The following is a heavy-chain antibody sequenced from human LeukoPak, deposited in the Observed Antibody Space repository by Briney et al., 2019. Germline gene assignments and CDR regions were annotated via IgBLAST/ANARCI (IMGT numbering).Heavy chain of an antibody. CDR3: ARHSSSWYGNFFDY. Sequence: SGPTLVNPTQTLTLTCTFSGFSLSTSGVGVGWIRQPPGKALEWLALIYWDDDKRYSPSLKSRLTITKDTSKNQVVLTMTSMDPVDTATYYCARHSSSWYGNFFDYWGQGTLVTVSS. D-gene: IGHD6-13*01. V-gene: IGHV2-5*02. J-gene: IGHJ4*02. CDR1: GFSLSTSGVG. CDR2: IYWDDDK.